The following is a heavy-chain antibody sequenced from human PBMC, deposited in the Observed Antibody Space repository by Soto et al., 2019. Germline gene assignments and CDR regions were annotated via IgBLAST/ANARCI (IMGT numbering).Heavy chain of an antibody. CDR1: GGTFSSYA. CDR2: IIPIFGTA. V-gene: IGHV1-69*13. D-gene: IGHD3-22*01. CDR3: ARDQSRDYYDSSGYYH. J-gene: IGHJ4*02. Sequence: GASAKVSCKASGGTFSSYAISWVRQAPGQGLEWMGGIIPIFGTANYAQKFQGRVTITADESTSTAYMERSSLRSEDTAVYYCARDQSRDYYDSSGYYHWGQGTLVTAPQ.